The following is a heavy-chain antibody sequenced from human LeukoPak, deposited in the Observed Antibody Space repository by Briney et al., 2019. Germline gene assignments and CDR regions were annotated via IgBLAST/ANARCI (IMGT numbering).Heavy chain of an antibody. V-gene: IGHV3-30*18. J-gene: IGHJ4*02. D-gene: IGHD3-3*01. CDR2: ISYDGGQK. CDR1: GFTFDDYG. Sequence: GGSLRLSCAASGFTFDDYGMHWVRQTPGKGLEWVAVISYDGGQKSYVDSVKGRFTISRDNSKNTLYLQMNSLRPEDTAVYYCAKDFGGIFLTFFFDYWGQGTVVTVSS. CDR3: AKDFGGIFLTFFFDY.